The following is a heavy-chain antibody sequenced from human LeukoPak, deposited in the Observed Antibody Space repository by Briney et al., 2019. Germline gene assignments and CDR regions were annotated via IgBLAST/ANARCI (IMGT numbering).Heavy chain of an antibody. CDR2: IYYSGST. V-gene: IGHV4-59*01. J-gene: IGHJ6*03. D-gene: IGHD6-25*01. CDR3: ARAAYYYYYYMDV. Sequence: SETLSLTCTVSGGSISSYYWSWIRQPPGKGLEWIGYIYYSGSTNYNPSLKSRVTISVDKPKNQFSLKLTSVTAADTAVYYCARAAYYYYYYMDVWGKGTTVTVSS. CDR1: GGSISSYY.